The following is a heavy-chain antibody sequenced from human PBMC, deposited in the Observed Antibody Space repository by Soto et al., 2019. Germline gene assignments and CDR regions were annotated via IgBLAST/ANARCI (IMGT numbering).Heavy chain of an antibody. CDR3: AKGTFRKYYFDY. CDR1: GFTFSSYG. V-gene: IGHV3-30*18. J-gene: IGHJ4*02. CDR2: ISYDGSNK. D-gene: IGHD3-16*01. Sequence: GSLRLSCAASGFTFSSYGMHWVRQAPGKGLEWVAVISYDGSNKYYADSVKGRFTISRDNSKNTLYLQMNSLRAEDTAVYYCAKGTFRKYYFDYWGQGTLVTVSS.